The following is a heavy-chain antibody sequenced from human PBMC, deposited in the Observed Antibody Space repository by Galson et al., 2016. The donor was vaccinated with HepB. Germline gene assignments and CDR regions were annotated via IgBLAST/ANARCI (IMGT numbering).Heavy chain of an antibody. D-gene: IGHD1-26*01. J-gene: IGHJ4*02. CDR1: GFTFSTYS. CDR3: AVGWRELQSPSDY. V-gene: IGHV3-21*01. CDR2: ISASSIYK. Sequence: SLRLSCAASGFTFSTYSMNWVRQAPGKGLEWVSFISASSIYKDYADSVKGRFTIYRDNAKNSLSLQMNSLRAEDTAVYYCAVGWRELQSPSDYWGQGTQVTVSS.